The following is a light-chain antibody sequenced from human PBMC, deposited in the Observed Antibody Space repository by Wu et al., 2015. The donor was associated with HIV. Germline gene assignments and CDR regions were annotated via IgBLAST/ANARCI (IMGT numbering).Light chain of an antibody. Sequence: ETVMTQSPATLSVSPGERATLSCRASQSVNNKLAWSQQRPGQAPRLLIYDASTRATGIPARFSGSGSGTEFTLTISSLQSEDFAVYYCQQYNKWLWTFGQGTKVEIK. V-gene: IGKV3-15*01. CDR2: DAS. J-gene: IGKJ1*01. CDR3: QQYNKWLWT. CDR1: QSVNNK.